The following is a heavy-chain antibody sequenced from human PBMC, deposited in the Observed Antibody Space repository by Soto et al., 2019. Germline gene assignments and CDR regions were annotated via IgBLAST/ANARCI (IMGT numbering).Heavy chain of an antibody. CDR3: AKLTWADYGGIFDP. V-gene: IGHV4-59*01. J-gene: IGHJ5*02. Sequence: SETLSLTCTVSGGSISSYYWSWIRQPPGKGLEWIGYIYYSGSTNYNPSLESRVTISVDTSKNQFSLKLGSVTAADTAVYYCAKLTWADYGGIFDPWGQGTLVTVSS. CDR2: IYYSGST. D-gene: IGHD4-17*01. CDR1: GGSISSYY.